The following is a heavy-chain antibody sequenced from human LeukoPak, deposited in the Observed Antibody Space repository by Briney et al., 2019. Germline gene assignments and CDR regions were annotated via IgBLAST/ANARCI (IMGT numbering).Heavy chain of an antibody. V-gene: IGHV3-15*01. J-gene: IGHJ4*02. CDR3: TTGYCRGSSCYGEVDY. CDR2: IKSNFDGGTT. D-gene: IGHD2-2*01. CDR1: GFIFNNAW. Sequence: RSGGSLRLSCAASGFIFNNAWMSWVRQAPGKGLEWGGRIKSNFDGGTTDYAAPVKGRFTISRDSSKDTLYLQVNSLKTEDTAVYYCTTGYCRGSSCYGEVDYWGQGTLVTVSS.